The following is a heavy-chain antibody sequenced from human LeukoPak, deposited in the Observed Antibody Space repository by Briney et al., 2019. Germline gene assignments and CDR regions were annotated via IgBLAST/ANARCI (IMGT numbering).Heavy chain of an antibody. J-gene: IGHJ4*02. V-gene: IGHV4-4*07. Sequence: SETLSLTCTVSGGSISNYYWSWIRQPAGKGLEWIGRFYNSGSTNCNPSLKSRVTTSVDTSKNQFSLRLSSVTAADTAVYYCARVGDYALKDWGQGTLVTVSS. CDR3: ARVGDYALKD. CDR2: FYNSGST. CDR1: GGSISNYY. D-gene: IGHD3-16*01.